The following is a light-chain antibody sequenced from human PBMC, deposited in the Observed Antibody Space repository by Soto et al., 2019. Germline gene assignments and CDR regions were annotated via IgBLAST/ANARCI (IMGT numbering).Light chain of an antibody. V-gene: IGLV2-8*01. J-gene: IGLJ1*01. CDR3: SSYAGSNNFV. CDR2: EVS. Sequence: QSALTPPPSAAGSPGQSVPISCTGTIRDVGGYNYVSGYQQHPGKAPQLMIYEVSERPSGVPARFAGSKSSNTASLTVSGLQAEDEADYYCSSYAGSNNFVFGTGTKVAVL. CDR1: IRDVGGYNY.